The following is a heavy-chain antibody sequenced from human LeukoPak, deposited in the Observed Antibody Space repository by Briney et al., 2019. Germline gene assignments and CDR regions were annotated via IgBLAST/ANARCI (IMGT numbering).Heavy chain of an antibody. CDR1: GLSISNDW. D-gene: IGHD3-10*01. CDR3: TLIQGWGSGSYYRDF. V-gene: IGHV3-15*01. CDR2: VKSKSAGETT. J-gene: IGHJ4*02. Sequence: GGSLRLSCAASGLSISNDWMSWVRQAPGKGLEWVARVKSKSAGETTDYAAPVKGRFTISRDDSKNTLYLQMDSLKTEDTAVYYCTLIQGWGSGSYYRDFWGQGTLVTVSS.